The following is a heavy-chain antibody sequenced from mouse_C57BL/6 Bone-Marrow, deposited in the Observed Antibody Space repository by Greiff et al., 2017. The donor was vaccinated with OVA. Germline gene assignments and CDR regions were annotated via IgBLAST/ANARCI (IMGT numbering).Heavy chain of an antibody. J-gene: IGHJ4*01. D-gene: IGHD1-1*02. CDR3: ARTGSYDLYYAMDY. CDR1: GYTFTSYW. Sequence: QVQLQQPGAELVKPGASVKLSCKASGYTFTSYWMQWVKQRPGQGLEWIGEIDPSDSYTNYNQKFKGKATLTVDPSSSTAYMQLSSLTSEDSAVYYCARTGSYDLYYAMDYWGQGTSVTVSS. CDR2: IDPSDSYT. V-gene: IGHV1-50*01.